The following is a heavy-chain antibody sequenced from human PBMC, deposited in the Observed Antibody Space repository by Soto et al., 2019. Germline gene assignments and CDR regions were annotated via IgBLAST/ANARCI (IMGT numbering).Heavy chain of an antibody. V-gene: IGHV1-18*01. D-gene: IGHD3-16*01. CDR3: AMVDVYVTPSPQDV. CDR1: GYTFSRYG. J-gene: IGHJ6*02. Sequence: ASVKVSCKASGYTFSRYGISWVRQAPGQGLEWMGWISGYNGDTNYAQKFQGRVTMTIDTSTTTAYMELRSLTSDDTAVYYCAMVDVYVTPSPQDVWGQGTTVTVSS. CDR2: ISGYNGDT.